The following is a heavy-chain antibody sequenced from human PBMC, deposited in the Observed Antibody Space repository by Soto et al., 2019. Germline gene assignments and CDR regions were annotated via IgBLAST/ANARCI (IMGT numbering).Heavy chain of an antibody. CDR2: IKSKTDGGTT. CDR3: TTRLLPYRYSGSYVYYYYGMDV. J-gene: IGHJ6*02. CDR1: GFTFSNAW. Sequence: GGSLRLSCAASGFTFSNAWMSWVRQAPGKGLEWVGRIKSKTDGGTTDYAAPVKGRFTISRDDSKNTLYLQMNSLKTEDTAVYYCTTRLLPYRYSGSYVYYYYGMDVWGQGTTVTVSS. D-gene: IGHD1-26*01. V-gene: IGHV3-15*01.